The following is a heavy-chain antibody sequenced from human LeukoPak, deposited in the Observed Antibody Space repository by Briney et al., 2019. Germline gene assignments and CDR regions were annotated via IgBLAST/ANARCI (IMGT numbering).Heavy chain of an antibody. V-gene: IGHV1-8*01. CDR3: ARGPPNWGYDY. J-gene: IGHJ4*02. CDR1: GYTFTSYD. Sequence: ASVKVSCKASGYTFTSYDFNWVRQATGQRPEWMGWMSPNSGDTGYAQKFQDRVTMTRNTSISTAYMELSSLRSDDTAVYYCARGPPNWGYDYWGPGTQVTVSS. D-gene: IGHD7-27*01. CDR2: MSPNSGDT.